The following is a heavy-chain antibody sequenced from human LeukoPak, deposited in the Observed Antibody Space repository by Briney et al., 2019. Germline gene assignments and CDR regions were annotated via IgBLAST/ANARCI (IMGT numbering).Heavy chain of an antibody. J-gene: IGHJ6*04. CDR3: ARTDYGSGNGRDV. CDR2: IIPIFGTA. Sequence: GSSVKVSFTAPGVTFSSYAISWVRQAPGQGLEWIGRIIPIFGTANYAQKFQGRVTITADKSTSTAYMELSSLRSEDTAVYYCARTDYGSGNGRDVWGKGTTVTVSS. V-gene: IGHV1-69*06. D-gene: IGHD3-10*01. CDR1: GVTFSSYA.